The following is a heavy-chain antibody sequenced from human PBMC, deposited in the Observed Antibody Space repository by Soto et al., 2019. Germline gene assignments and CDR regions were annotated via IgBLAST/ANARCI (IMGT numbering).Heavy chain of an antibody. CDR3: AREGYCGADCSLYYGMDV. Sequence: GSLRLSCATSGFILSDCAMNWVRQAPGKGLEWVSYISSSSSVIDYADSVKGRFTVSRDNARNSLYLQMNSLRAEDTAVYYCAREGYCGADCSLYYGMDVWGQGTTVTVSS. D-gene: IGHD2-21*02. V-gene: IGHV3-48*01. CDR2: ISSSSSVI. J-gene: IGHJ6*02. CDR1: GFILSDCA.